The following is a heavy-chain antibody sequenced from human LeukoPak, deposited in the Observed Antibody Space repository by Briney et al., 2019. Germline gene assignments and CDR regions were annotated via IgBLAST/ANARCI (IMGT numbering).Heavy chain of an antibody. J-gene: IGHJ5*02. D-gene: IGHD2-2*01. Sequence: ASVKVSCKASGYTFTSYGICWVRQAPGQGLEWMGWISAYNGNTNYAQKLQGRVTMTTDTSTSTAYMELRSLRFDDTAVYYCARASYCSSTSCYFTKYNWFDPWGQGTLVTVSS. CDR2: ISAYNGNT. V-gene: IGHV1-18*01. CDR1: GYTFTSYG. CDR3: ARASYCSSTSCYFTKYNWFDP.